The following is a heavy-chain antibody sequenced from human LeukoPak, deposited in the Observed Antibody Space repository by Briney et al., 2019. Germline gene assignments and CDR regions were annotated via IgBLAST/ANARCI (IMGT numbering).Heavy chain of an antibody. CDR3: AKCMSESGVCLNFDH. D-gene: IGHD2-8*02. J-gene: IGHJ4*02. CDR1: GFAFSTYA. Sequence: GGSLRLSXEASGFAFSTYAMSWVRQAPGKGLQWVSGISSSDGGSYYTGSVEGRFAISRDNSKNTVCLQMNNLRAEDTAVYYCAKCMSESGVCLNFDHWGQGTLVAVSS. V-gene: IGHV3-23*01. CDR2: ISSSDGGS.